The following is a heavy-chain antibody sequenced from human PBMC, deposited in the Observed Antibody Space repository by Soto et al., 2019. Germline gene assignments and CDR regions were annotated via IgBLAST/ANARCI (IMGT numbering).Heavy chain of an antibody. J-gene: IGHJ6*02. Sequence: ASVKVACKASGYTFTIYGISWVLQAPGQGLEWMGWISAYNGNTNYAQKLQGRVTMTTDTSTSTAYMELRSLRSDDTAVYYCARVFDSSGYYYVPSDYYYGMDVWGQGTTVTVSS. CDR3: ARVFDSSGYYYVPSDYYYGMDV. CDR2: ISAYNGNT. D-gene: IGHD3-22*01. CDR1: GYTFTIYG. V-gene: IGHV1-18*01.